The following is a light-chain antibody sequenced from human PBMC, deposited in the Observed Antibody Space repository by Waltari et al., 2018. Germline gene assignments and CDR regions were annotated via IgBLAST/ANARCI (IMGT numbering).Light chain of an antibody. CDR1: QSISSY. CDR2: AAS. CDR3: QQTYSTPPYN. Sequence: DIQMTQSPSSLSASVGDRVTITCRASQSISSYLNCFQQKPGKAPKLLIYAASNLQSGVPPRFSGSGSGTDFTLTISSLQPEDFATYYCQQTYSTPPYNFGQGTKLEIK. J-gene: IGKJ2*01. V-gene: IGKV1-39*01.